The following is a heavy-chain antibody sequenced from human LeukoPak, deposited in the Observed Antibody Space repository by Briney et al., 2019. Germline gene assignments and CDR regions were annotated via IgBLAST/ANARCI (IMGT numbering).Heavy chain of an antibody. J-gene: IGHJ4*02. CDR3: ARLRASSGWYIF. CDR1: GYTFTGYY. V-gene: IGHV1-2*02. CDR2: INPNSGGT. Sequence: GASVKVSCRASGYTFTGYYMHWVRQAPGQGLEWMGWINPNSGGTNYAQKFQGRVTMTRDTSISTAYMELSRLRSDDTAVYYCARLRASSGWYIFWGQGTLVTVSS. D-gene: IGHD6-19*01.